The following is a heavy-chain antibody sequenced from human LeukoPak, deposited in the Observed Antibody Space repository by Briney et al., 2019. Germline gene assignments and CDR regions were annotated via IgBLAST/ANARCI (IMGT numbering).Heavy chain of an antibody. CDR1: GFTFTNYA. CDR2: ISSSSSYI. V-gene: IGHV3-21*01. D-gene: IGHD5-24*01. CDR3: ARDWFLEMATTDY. Sequence: PGGSLRLSCTASGFTFTNYAMNWVRQAPGKGLEWVSSISSSSSYIYYADSVKGRFTISRDNAKNSLYLQMNSLRAEDTAVYYCARDWFLEMATTDYWGQGTLVTVSS. J-gene: IGHJ4*02.